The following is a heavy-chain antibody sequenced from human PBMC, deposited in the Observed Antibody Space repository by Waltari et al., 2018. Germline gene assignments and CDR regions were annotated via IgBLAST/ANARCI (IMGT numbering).Heavy chain of an antibody. CDR3: AGAYCGGDCYGALYYYYGMDV. CDR2: IIPIFGTA. J-gene: IGHJ6*02. CDR1: GGTFSSYA. V-gene: IGHV1-69*01. D-gene: IGHD2-21*02. Sequence: QVQLVQSGAEVKKPGSSVKVSCKASGGTFSSYAISWVRQAPGQGLEWMGGIIPIFGTANYAQKFQGRVTITADESTSTAYMELSSLRSEDTAVYYCAGAYCGGDCYGALYYYYGMDVWGQGTTVTVSS.